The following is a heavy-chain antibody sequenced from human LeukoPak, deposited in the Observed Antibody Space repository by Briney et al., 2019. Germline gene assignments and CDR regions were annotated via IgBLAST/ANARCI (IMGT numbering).Heavy chain of an antibody. CDR3: ARDLGFEVPAAMAYYYYYMDV. V-gene: IGHV1-2*06. D-gene: IGHD2-2*01. J-gene: IGHJ6*03. CDR2: INPNSGGT. Sequence: GASVKVSCKASGYTFTGYYMHWVGQAPGQGLEWMGRINPNSGGTNYAQKFQGRVTMTRDTSISTAYMELSRLRSDDTAVYYCARDLGFEVPAAMAYYYYYMDVWGKGTTVTVSS. CDR1: GYTFTGYY.